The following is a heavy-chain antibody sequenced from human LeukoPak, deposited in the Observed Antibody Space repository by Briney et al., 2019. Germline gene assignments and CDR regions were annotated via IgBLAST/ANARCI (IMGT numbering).Heavy chain of an antibody. CDR1: GGSIGSGTYY. CDR2: VHDNGNT. D-gene: IGHD1-7*01. Sequence: SETLSLTCSVSGGSIGSGTYYWGWVRQSPGKGLDWIGSVHDNGNTYYNPSLNNRATISADTSMNQFSLRLSPVTAADTAVYFCVRDTGNFEIDYWGQGTLVTVSS. CDR3: VRDTGNFEIDY. J-gene: IGHJ4*02. V-gene: IGHV4-39*02.